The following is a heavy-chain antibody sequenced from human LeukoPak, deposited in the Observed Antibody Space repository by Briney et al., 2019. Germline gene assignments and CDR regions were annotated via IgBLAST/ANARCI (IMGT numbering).Heavy chain of an antibody. CDR3: ARADYGGNNPFDY. Sequence: ASVKVSCKASGYTFTGYYMHWVRQAPGRGLEWVGWINPNSGGTNYAQKFQGWVTMTRDTSISTAYMELSRLRSDDTAVYYCARADYGGNNPFDYWGQGTTVTVSS. CDR2: INPNSGGT. J-gene: IGHJ4*03. V-gene: IGHV1-2*04. CDR1: GYTFTGYY. D-gene: IGHD4-23*01.